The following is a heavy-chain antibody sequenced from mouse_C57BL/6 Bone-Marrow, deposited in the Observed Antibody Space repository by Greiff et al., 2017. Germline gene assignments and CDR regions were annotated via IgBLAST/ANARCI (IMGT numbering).Heavy chain of an antibody. CDR1: GYTFTGYW. V-gene: IGHV1-9*01. CDR2: ILPGSGST. Sequence: VQLQQSGAELMKPGASVKLSCKATGYTFTGYWLEWVKQRPGHGLEWIGEILPGSGSTNYNEKFKGKATFTADTSSNTAYMQLSSLTTEDSAIYYCAGDYDYDGGRYYYAMDYWGQGTSVTVSS. CDR3: AGDYDYDGGRYYYAMDY. J-gene: IGHJ4*01. D-gene: IGHD2-4*01.